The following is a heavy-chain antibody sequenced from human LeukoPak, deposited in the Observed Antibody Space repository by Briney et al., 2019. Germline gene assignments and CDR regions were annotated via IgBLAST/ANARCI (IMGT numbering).Heavy chain of an antibody. J-gene: IGHJ4*02. V-gene: IGHV3-30*02. CDR2: IQNDGNNK. CDR1: GFTFSSNG. CDR3: ARDWGTSSLYLVN. Sequence: PGGSLRLSCAASGFTFSSNGMHWVRQALGKGLEWVAFIQNDGNNKKYADTVKGRFTISRDNSKNTLYLQMNSLRIEDTAVYYCARDWGTSSLYLVNWGQGTLVTVSS. D-gene: IGHD6-6*01.